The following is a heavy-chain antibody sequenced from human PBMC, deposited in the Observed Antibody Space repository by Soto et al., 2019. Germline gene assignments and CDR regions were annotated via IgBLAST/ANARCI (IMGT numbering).Heavy chain of an antibody. D-gene: IGHD3-16*02. CDR2: LSGSGGST. Sequence: EVQLLESGGGLVQPGGSLRLSCAASGFTFSSYAMSWVRQAPGKGLEWVSALSGSGGSTYYADSVKGRFTISRDNSKNTLHLQMNSLRAEDTAVYYCAKGKMITFGGVIAHDAFDIWGQGTMVTVSS. J-gene: IGHJ3*02. V-gene: IGHV3-23*01. CDR1: GFTFSSYA. CDR3: AKGKMITFGGVIAHDAFDI.